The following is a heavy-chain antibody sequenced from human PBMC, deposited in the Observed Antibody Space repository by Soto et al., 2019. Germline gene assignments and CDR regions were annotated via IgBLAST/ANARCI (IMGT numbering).Heavy chain of an antibody. D-gene: IGHD2-15*01. Sequence: QVQLVQSGAEVKKPGASVKVSCKASGYTFTSYGIRWVRQAPGQGLEWMGWIRAYNGNTNYAQKFQGRVTRTTDTSTSTAYMELRSLRSDDTAVYYCARDLGRYCSGGSCSIFDSWGQGTLVTVSS. V-gene: IGHV1-18*01. CDR1: GYTFTSYG. CDR2: IRAYNGNT. J-gene: IGHJ4*02. CDR3: ARDLGRYCSGGSCSIFDS.